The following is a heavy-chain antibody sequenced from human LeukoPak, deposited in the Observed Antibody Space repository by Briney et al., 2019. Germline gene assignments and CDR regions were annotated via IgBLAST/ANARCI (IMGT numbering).Heavy chain of an antibody. CDR3: ARVDGDYEIDY. CDR1: GGSISSYY. J-gene: IGHJ4*02. V-gene: IGHV4-59*01. D-gene: IGHD4-17*01. CDR2: IYYSGST. Sequence: PSETLSLTCTVSGGSISSYYWSWIRQPPGKGLEWTGYIYYSGSTNYDPSLKSRVTISVDTSKNQFSLKLSSVTAADTAVYYCARVDGDYEIDYWGQGTLVTVSS.